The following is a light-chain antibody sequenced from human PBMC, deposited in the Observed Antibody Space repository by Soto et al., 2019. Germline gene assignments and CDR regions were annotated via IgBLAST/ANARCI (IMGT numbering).Light chain of an antibody. CDR3: QSYDSSLSGYV. V-gene: IGLV1-40*01. J-gene: IGLJ1*01. CDR1: SANIGAGYD. CDR2: GNS. Sequence: QSVLTQPPSVSGAPGQTVTISCTGSSANIGAGYDVHWYQQLPGPAPKLLIYGNSNRPSGVPDRFSGSKSGTSASLAITGLQAEDEADYYCQSYDSSLSGYVFGTGTKLTVL.